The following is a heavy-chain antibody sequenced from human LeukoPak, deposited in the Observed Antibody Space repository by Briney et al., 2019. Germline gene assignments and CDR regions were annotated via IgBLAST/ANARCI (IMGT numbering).Heavy chain of an antibody. CDR3: ARSGIAVAVGSSPYYNWFDP. D-gene: IGHD6-19*01. CDR2: MYYSGST. CDR1: GGSISSSGYY. V-gene: IGHV4-39*01. Sequence: PSETLSLTCTVSGGSISSSGYYWGWIRQPPGKGLEWIGNMYYSGSTYFNPSLKSRVTISVDTSKNRFSLKLSSVTAADTAVYYCARSGIAVAVGSSPYYNWFDPWGQGTLVTVSS. J-gene: IGHJ5*02.